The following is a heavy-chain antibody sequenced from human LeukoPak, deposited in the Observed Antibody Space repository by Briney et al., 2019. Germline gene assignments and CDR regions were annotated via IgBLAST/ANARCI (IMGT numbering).Heavy chain of an antibody. CDR2: IYSGGST. CDR1: GFTVSSNY. Sequence: GGSLRLSCAASGFTVSSNYMSWVRQAPGKGLEWVSVIYSGGSTYYADSVKGRFTISRDNSKNTLYLQMNSLRAEDTAVYYCARGSSGSSWYGYWGQGTLVTVSS. CDR3: ARGSSGSSWYGY. V-gene: IGHV3-53*01. J-gene: IGHJ4*02. D-gene: IGHD6-13*01.